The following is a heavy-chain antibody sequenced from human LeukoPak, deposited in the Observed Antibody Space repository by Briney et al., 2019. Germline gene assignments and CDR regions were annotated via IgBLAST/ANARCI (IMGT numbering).Heavy chain of an antibody. Sequence: GGSLRLSCAASGFTFSSYSMSWVRQAPGKGLEWVSSISDDSNYIHYADSVEGRFTISRDNAKNSLYLQMNSLRAEDTAVYYCANHLACGSTSCPPFDYWGQGTLVTVSS. V-gene: IGHV3-21*01. CDR1: GFTFSSYS. CDR3: ANHLACGSTSCPPFDY. CDR2: ISDDSNYI. J-gene: IGHJ4*02. D-gene: IGHD2-2*01.